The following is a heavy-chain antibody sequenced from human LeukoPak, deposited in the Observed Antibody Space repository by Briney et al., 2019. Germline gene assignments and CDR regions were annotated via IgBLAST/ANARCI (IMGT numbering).Heavy chain of an antibody. CDR2: IYPGDSDT. V-gene: IGHV5-51*01. D-gene: IGHD3-3*01. Sequence: ESLKISCKGSGYSFTSYWIGWVRQMPGKGLEWMGIIYPGDSDTRYSPSLQGQVTISVDTSIGTAYLQWSSLKASDTAIYYCARQNDFRLDYWGQGTLVTVSS. CDR1: GYSFTSYW. CDR3: ARQNDFRLDY. J-gene: IGHJ4*02.